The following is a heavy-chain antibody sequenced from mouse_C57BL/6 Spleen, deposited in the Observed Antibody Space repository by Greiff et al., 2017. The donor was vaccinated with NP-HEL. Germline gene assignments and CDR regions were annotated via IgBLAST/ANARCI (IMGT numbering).Heavy chain of an antibody. J-gene: IGHJ1*03. CDR2: ISSGSSTI. CDR3: ARGIYYDYDGDWYFDV. V-gene: IGHV5-17*01. D-gene: IGHD2-4*01. Sequence: EVKLVESGGGLVKPGGSLKLSCAASGFTFSDYGMHWVRQAPEKGLEWVAYISSGSSTIYYADTVKGRFTISRDNAKNTLFLQMTSLRSEDTAMYYCARGIYYDYDGDWYFDVWGTGTTVTVSS. CDR1: GFTFSDYG.